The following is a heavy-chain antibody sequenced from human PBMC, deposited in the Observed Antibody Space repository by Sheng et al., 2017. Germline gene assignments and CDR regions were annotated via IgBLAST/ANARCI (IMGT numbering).Heavy chain of an antibody. CDR3: ARIFGNSASVTYYYGMDV. CDR1: GGAFGTYA. J-gene: IGHJ6*02. Sequence: QVQLVQSGAEARKPGSSVKVSCKASGGAFGTYAIGWVRQAPAQGLEWMGGIVPAFGTTKYAQKFQGRVTFTADASTNIAYMELRSLKSEDTAVYFCARIFGNSASVTYYYGMDVWGQGTTVIVSS. CDR2: IVPAFGTT. D-gene: IGHD3-10*01. V-gene: IGHV1-69*01.